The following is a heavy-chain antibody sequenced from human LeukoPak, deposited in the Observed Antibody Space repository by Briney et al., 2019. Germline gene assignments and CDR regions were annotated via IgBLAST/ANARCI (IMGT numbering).Heavy chain of an antibody. D-gene: IGHD4-23*01. CDR1: GFTFSSYA. J-gene: IGHJ4*02. Sequence: SGGSLRLSCAASGFTFSSYAMHWVRQAPGKGLEWVAVISYDGNNKYYADSVKGRFTISRDNSKNTLYLQMNSLRAEDTAVYYCARDSVVTLDYWGQGTLVTVSS. CDR3: ARDSVVTLDY. V-gene: IGHV3-30*04. CDR2: ISYDGNNK.